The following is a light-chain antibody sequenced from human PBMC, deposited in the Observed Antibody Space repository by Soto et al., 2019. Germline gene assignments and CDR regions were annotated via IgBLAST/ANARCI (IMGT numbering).Light chain of an antibody. CDR3: QQYVSSPPT. CDR1: QSVTSSY. V-gene: IGKV3-20*01. CDR2: GAS. J-gene: IGKJ2*01. Sequence: EIVLTQSPVTLSLSPGERATLSCRASQSVTSSYLAWYQQKPGQAPRLLIYGASIRATGIPSRFSGSWSGTDFTLTISGLDPEDFAVYDCQQYVSSPPTFGQGTKLEIK.